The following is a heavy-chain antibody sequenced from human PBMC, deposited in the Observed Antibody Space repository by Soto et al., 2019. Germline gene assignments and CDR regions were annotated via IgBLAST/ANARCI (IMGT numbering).Heavy chain of an antibody. CDR2: INYSGST. J-gene: IGHJ4*02. Sequence: SETQSLTCPVSGGSISSSSYYWGWIRQPPGKGLEWIGSINYSGSTNYNPSLKSRVTISVDTSKNQFSLKLSSVTAADTAVYYCARVEVRDGDSSGYWGQGTLVTVSS. V-gene: IGHV4-39*07. CDR3: ARVEVRDGDSSGY. D-gene: IGHD2-21*02. CDR1: GGSISSSSYY.